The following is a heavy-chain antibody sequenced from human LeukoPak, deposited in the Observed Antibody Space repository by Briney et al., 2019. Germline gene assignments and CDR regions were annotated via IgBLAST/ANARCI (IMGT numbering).Heavy chain of an antibody. CDR1: GGSISSSSYY. CDR3: ARPPSIHYYYYYMDV. J-gene: IGHJ6*03. Sequence: SETLSLTCTVSGGSISSSSYYWGWIRQPPGKGLEWIGSMYYAGSAYYNPSLRSRVTISVDTSKNQFSLKLSSVTAADTAVYYCARPPSIHYYYYYMDVWGKGTTVTVSS. CDR2: MYYAGSA. D-gene: IGHD2-2*01. V-gene: IGHV4-39*01.